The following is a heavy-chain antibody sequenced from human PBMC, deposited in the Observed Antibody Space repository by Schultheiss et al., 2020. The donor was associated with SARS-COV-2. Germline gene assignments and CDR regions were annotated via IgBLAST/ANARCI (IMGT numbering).Heavy chain of an antibody. Sequence: SETLSLTCTVSGGFISSSSYYWGWIRQPPGKGLEWIGSIYYSGSTYYNPSLKSRVTISVDTSKNQFSLKLSSVTAADTAVYYCARRGSGSYYYGMDVWGQGTTVTVSS. CDR3: ARRGSGSYYYGMDV. V-gene: IGHV4-39*01. J-gene: IGHJ6*02. CDR2: IYYSGST. D-gene: IGHD3-10*01. CDR1: GGFISSSSYY.